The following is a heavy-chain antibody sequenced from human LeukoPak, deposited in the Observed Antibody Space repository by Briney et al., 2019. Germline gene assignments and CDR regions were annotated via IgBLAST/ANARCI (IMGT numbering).Heavy chain of an antibody. V-gene: IGHV4-59*01. Sequence: SETLSLTCAVYGGSFSGYYWSWIRQPPGKGLEWIGYIYYSGSTNYNPSLKSRVTISVDTSKNQFSLKLSSVTAADTAVYYCARAGGYYDSSGYYYLDYWGQGTLVTVSS. J-gene: IGHJ4*02. D-gene: IGHD3-22*01. CDR3: ARAGGYYDSSGYYYLDY. CDR2: IYYSGST. CDR1: GGSFSGYY.